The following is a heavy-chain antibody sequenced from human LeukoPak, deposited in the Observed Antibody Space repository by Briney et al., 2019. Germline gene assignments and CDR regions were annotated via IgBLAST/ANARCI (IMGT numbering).Heavy chain of an antibody. J-gene: IGHJ4*02. CDR2: IKQDGSEK. V-gene: IGHV3-7*04. CDR1: GFTFSNYW. D-gene: IGHD4-11*01. Sequence: GGSLRLSCAASGFTFSNYWMSWVRQAPGKGLEWVANIKQDGSEKYYVDSVKGRFTISRDNAKNSLYLQMNSLRAEDTAVYYCARARSYSNYYFDYWGQGTLVTVSS. CDR3: ARARSYSNYYFDY.